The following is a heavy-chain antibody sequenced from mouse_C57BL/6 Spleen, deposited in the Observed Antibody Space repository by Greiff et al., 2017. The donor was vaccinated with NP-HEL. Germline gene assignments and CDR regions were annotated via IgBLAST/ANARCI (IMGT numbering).Heavy chain of an antibody. CDR3: ARLYDDWYFDV. CDR1: GFTFSSYG. J-gene: IGHJ1*03. Sequence: DVMLVESGGDLVKPGGSLKLSCAASGFTFSSYGMSWVRQTPDKRLEWVATISSGGSYTYYPDSVKGRFTISRDNAKNTLYLQMSSLKSEDTAMYYCARLYDDWYFDVWGTGTTVTVSS. V-gene: IGHV5-6*02. D-gene: IGHD2-12*01. CDR2: ISSGGSYT.